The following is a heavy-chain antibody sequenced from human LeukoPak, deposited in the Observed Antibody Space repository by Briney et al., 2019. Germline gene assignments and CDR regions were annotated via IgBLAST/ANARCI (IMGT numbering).Heavy chain of an antibody. CDR1: GLSVSSYY. Sequence: PGGSLRLSCAASGLSVSSYYMSWVRQAPGKGLEWVSVMYSGGSTYYADSVKGRFTISRDNSKNTRHLQMNSLRTEGTAVYYSARDRSYSGLGSMDIWGNGNTVTVSS. CDR2: MYSGGST. V-gene: IGHV3-66*02. CDR3: ARDRSYSGLGSMDI. J-gene: IGHJ6*03. D-gene: IGHD1-26*01.